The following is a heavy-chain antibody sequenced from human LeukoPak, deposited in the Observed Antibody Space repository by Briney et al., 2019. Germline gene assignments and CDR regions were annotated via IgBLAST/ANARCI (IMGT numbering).Heavy chain of an antibody. CDR1: GFTFSNAW. D-gene: IGHD6-25*01. CDR3: TTDVGKTAAVGYYYYYYMDV. J-gene: IGHJ6*03. Sequence: GGSLRLSCAASGFTFSNAWMSWVRQAPGKGLEWVGRIKSKTDGGTTDYAAPVKGRFTISRDDSKNTLYLQMNSLKTEDTAVYYCTTDVGKTAAVGYYYYYYMDVWGKGTTVTVSS. CDR2: IKSKTDGGTT. V-gene: IGHV3-15*01.